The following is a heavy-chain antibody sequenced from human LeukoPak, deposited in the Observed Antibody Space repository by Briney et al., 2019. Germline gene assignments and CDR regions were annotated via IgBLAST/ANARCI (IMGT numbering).Heavy chain of an antibody. CDR3: ARERRQAAAGHNWFDP. J-gene: IGHJ5*02. V-gene: IGHV1-69*05. CDR2: IIPIFGTA. Sequence: SVKVSCKASGGTFSSYAISWVRQAPGQGLEWMGGIIPIFGTANYAQKFQGRVTITTDESTSTAYMELSSRRSEDTAVYYCARERRQAAAGHNWFDPWGQGTLVTVSS. CDR1: GGTFSSYA. D-gene: IGHD6-13*01.